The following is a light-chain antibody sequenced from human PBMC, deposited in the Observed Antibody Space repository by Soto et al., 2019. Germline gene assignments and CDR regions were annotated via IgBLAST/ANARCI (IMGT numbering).Light chain of an antibody. J-gene: IGKJ1*01. Sequence: DIQMTQSPSSLSASAVDRVTITFRASQSITGYLNWYQQKPGKVPKLLIYAASTLQSGVPSRFSGSGSGTDFTLTLSSLQAEDSATYYCQQSFIAPWTFGQGTKVDIK. CDR2: AAS. CDR3: QQSFIAPWT. CDR1: QSITGY. V-gene: IGKV1-39*01.